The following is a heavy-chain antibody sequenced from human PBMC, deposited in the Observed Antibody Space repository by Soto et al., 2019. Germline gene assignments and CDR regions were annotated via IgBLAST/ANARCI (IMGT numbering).Heavy chain of an antibody. CDR2: ISGSGGTT. CDR3: AKNNMGYYLDY. V-gene: IGHV3-23*01. J-gene: IGHJ4*02. Sequence: DVQVLESGGALVQPGGSLRLSCAASGFTFSNYAMSWVRQAPGTGLEWVSSISGSGGTTNYADSVKGRLTLSRDNSKNTLYLQMNSLRVEDTAVYYCAKNNMGYYLDYWGQGTLVTVSS. CDR1: GFTFSNYA. D-gene: IGHD3-10*01.